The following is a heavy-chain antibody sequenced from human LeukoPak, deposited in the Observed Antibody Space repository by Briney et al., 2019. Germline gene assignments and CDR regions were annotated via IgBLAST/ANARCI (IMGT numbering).Heavy chain of an antibody. Sequence: GGSLRLSCAASGFTFSSFGMHWVRQAPGKGLEWVTFIRYDGGNKYYADSVKGRFTISRDNSKNTLYLQMNSLRPEDTAVYYCAKDRIAVAASWGQGTLVTVSS. CDR2: IRYDGGNK. V-gene: IGHV3-30*02. CDR3: AKDRIAVAAS. CDR1: GFTFSSFG. D-gene: IGHD6-13*01. J-gene: IGHJ5*02.